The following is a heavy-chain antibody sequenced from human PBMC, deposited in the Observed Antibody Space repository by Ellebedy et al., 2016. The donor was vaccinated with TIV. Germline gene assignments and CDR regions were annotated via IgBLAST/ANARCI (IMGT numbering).Heavy chain of an antibody. V-gene: IGHV3-7*01. J-gene: IGHJ4*02. CDR3: ARDYRTGTTAGFDY. CDR1: GLTFSSYA. D-gene: IGHD1-7*01. CDR2: IKEDGSNK. Sequence: GGSLRLSCAASGLTFSSYAMSWVRQAPGKGLEWVASIKEDGSNKHYVDSVKGRFTISRDNSKNTLYLQMNSLRAEDTAVYYCARDYRTGTTAGFDYWGQGTLVTVSS.